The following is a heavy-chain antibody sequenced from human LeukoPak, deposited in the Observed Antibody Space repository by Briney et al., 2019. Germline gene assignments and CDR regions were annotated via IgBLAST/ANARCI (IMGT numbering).Heavy chain of an antibody. V-gene: IGHV3-30-3*01. CDR2: ISYDGSNK. D-gene: IGHD3-3*01. CDR1: GFTFSSYA. Sequence: GSLRLSCAASGFTFSSYAMHWVRQAPGKGLEWVAVISYDGSNKYYADSVKSRFTISRDNSKNTLYLQMNSLRAEDTAVYYCAREAYDFWSGYYYYYYYGMDVWGQGTTVTVSS. CDR3: AREAYDFWSGYYYYYYYGMDV. J-gene: IGHJ6*02.